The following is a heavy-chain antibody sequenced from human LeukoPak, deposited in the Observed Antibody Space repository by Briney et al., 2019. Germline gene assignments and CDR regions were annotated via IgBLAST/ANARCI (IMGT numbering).Heavy chain of an antibody. CDR1: GYTITNNY. CDR3: ARSMIVDLLFDY. J-gene: IGHJ4*02. Sequence: ASVKVSCKASGYTITNNYMHWVRQAPGQGLEWMGVINPSGTGTNYAQKFQGRVTMTRDTSISTAYMELSRLRSDDTAVYYCARSMIVDLLFDYWGQGTLVTVSS. D-gene: IGHD3-22*01. CDR2: INPSGTGT. V-gene: IGHV1-2*02.